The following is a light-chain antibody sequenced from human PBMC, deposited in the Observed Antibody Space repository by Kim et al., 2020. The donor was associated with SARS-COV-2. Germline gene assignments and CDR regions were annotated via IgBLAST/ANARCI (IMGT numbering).Light chain of an antibody. V-gene: IGKV4-1*01. CDR1: QSVLYSSSNKNY. CDR3: QQYYSIPYT. Sequence: DIVMTQSPDSLAVSLGERATINCKSSQSVLYSSSNKNYLAWYQQKPGQPPKLLIYWASTRESGVPDRFSGSGSGTDFTLTISNLQAEDVAVYACQQYYSIPYTFGQGTKLEIK. CDR2: WAS. J-gene: IGKJ2*01.